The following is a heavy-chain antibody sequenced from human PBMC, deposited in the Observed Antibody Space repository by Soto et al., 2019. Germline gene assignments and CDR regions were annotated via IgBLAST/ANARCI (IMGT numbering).Heavy chain of an antibody. CDR2: ISSSGSTI. J-gene: IGHJ6*02. CDR1: GFTFSDYY. D-gene: IGHD2-15*01. CDR3: ARDQLLLDSYYYYYYGMDV. Sequence: QVQLVESGGGLVKPGGPLRLSCAASGFTFSDYYMSWIRQAPGKGLEWVSYISSSGSTIYYADSVKGRFTISRDNAKNSLYLQMNSLRAEDTAVYYCARDQLLLDSYYYYYYGMDVWGQGTTVTVSS. V-gene: IGHV3-11*01.